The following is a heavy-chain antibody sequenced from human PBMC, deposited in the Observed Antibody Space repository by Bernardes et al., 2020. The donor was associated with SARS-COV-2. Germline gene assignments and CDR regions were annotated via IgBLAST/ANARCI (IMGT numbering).Heavy chain of an antibody. Sequence: GGSLRLSCAASGFTFSSYWMHWVRQAPGKGLVWVSRINSDGSSTSYADSVKGRFTISRDNAKNTLYLQMNSLRAEDTAVYYCARGVVSVVAVPGGMDVWGQGTTVTVSS. V-gene: IGHV3-74*01. CDR1: GFTFSSYW. D-gene: IGHD2-15*01. CDR3: ARGVVSVVAVPGGMDV. CDR2: INSDGSST. J-gene: IGHJ6*02.